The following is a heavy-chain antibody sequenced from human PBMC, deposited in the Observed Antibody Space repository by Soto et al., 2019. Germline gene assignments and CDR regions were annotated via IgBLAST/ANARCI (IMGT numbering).Heavy chain of an antibody. J-gene: IGHJ1*01. CDR3: ARDRVESGYPEYFQH. D-gene: IGHD3-22*01. CDR1: GFTVSSNY. Sequence: GGSLRLSCAASGFTVSSNYMSWVRQAPGKGLEWVSVIYSGGSTYYADSVKGRFTVSRDNSKNTLYLQMNSLRAEDTAVYYCARDRVESGYPEYFQHWGQGTLVTVSS. CDR2: IYSGGST. V-gene: IGHV3-53*01.